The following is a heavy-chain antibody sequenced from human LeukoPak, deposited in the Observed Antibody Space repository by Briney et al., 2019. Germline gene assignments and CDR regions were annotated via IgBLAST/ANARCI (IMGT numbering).Heavy chain of an antibody. J-gene: IGHJ6*03. CDR1: DDSITMYY. CDR3: ARGRVSSSTWYSTYYYYFYMDV. D-gene: IGHD1-1*01. Sequence: PSRTLSLTCSVSDDSITMYYWTWIRPPPGKGLEWIGYVDHTGSTNFNPSLNGRVSISRDTTKNLFSLRLRSVTAADTAVYFCARGRVSSSTWYSTYYYYFYMDVWGKGTTVTVSS. V-gene: IGHV4-59*01. CDR2: VDHTGST.